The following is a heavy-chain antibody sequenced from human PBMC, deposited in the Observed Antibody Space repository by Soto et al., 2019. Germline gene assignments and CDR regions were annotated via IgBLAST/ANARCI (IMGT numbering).Heavy chain of an antibody. CDR1: GGSISSGGYS. CDR3: ARAASISSLRGLSTTLRATADY. V-gene: IGHV4-30-2*01. CDR2: IYHSGST. J-gene: IGHJ4*02. Sequence: SETLSLTCAVSGGSISSGGYSWSWIRQPPGKGLEWIGYIYHSGSTYYNPSLKSRVTISVDRSKNQFSLKLSSVTAADTAVYYCARAASISSLRGLSTTLRATADYWGQGTQVTVSS. D-gene: IGHD3-16*02.